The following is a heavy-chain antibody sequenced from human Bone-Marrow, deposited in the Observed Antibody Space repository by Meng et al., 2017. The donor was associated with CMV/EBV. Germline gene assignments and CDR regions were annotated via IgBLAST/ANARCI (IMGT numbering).Heavy chain of an antibody. Sequence: ASVKVSCKASGYTFTSYGISWVRQAPGQGLEWMGWMNPNSGNTGYAQKFQGRVTMTRNTSISTAYMELSSLRSEDTAVYYCARAKITMVRGGNWFDPWGQGTLVTVSS. D-gene: IGHD3-10*01. CDR1: GYTFTSYG. V-gene: IGHV1-8*02. CDR2: MNPNSGNT. J-gene: IGHJ5*02. CDR3: ARAKITMVRGGNWFDP.